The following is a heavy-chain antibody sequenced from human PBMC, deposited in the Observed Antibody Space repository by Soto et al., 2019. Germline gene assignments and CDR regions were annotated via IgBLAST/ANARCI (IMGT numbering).Heavy chain of an antibody. CDR3: AKAKFWSGLTPEAFDV. J-gene: IGHJ3*01. CDR1: GFTFTSSA. Sequence: EVQLLESGGGLVQPGGSLSLSCAASGFTFTSSAMTWVRQAAGKGLEWVSTVSGSGGITSYTDSVKGRFTISRDNSKSTVFLQMNSLRAEDTAVYYCAKAKFWSGLTPEAFDVWGQGTVVTVSS. CDR2: VSGSGGIT. D-gene: IGHD3-3*01. V-gene: IGHV3-23*01.